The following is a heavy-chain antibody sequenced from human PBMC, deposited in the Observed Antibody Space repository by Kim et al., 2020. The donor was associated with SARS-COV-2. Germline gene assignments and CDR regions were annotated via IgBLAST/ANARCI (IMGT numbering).Heavy chain of an antibody. J-gene: IGHJ5*02. CDR2: IYYSGST. CDR3: ASLDWGADYYGSGSSPGP. CDR1: GGSISSSSYY. V-gene: IGHV4-39*01. Sequence: SETLSLTCTVSGGSISSSSYYWGWIRQPPGKGLEWIGSIYYSGSTYYNPSLKSRVTISVDTSKNQFSLKLSSVTAADTAVYYCASLDWGADYYGSGSSPGPWGQGTLVTVSS. D-gene: IGHD3-10*01.